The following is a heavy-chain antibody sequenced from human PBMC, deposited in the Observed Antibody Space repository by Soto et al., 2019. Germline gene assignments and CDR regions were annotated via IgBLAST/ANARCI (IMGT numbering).Heavy chain of an antibody. CDR2: IIPIFGTA. J-gene: IGHJ4*02. D-gene: IGHD2-8*01. V-gene: IGHV1-69*12. Sequence: QVQLVQSGAEVKKPGSSVKVSCKASGGTFSSYAISWVRQAPGQGLEWMGGIIPIFGTANDAQKFQGRVTITADDSASTVHMELSSLRSENASVYYFASEQEDDLAVYAPHAYGYFDPWGQGTPVTVS. CDR1: GGTFSSYA. CDR3: ASEQEDDLAVYAPHAYGYFDP.